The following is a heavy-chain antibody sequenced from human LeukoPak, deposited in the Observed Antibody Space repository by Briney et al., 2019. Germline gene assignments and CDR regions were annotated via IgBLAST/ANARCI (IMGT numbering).Heavy chain of an antibody. V-gene: IGHV4-59*12. D-gene: IGHD2-15*01. Sequence: SETLSLTCTVSGGSISSYYWTWIRQPPGKGLEWIGHIYYSGSTNYNPSLKSPVTMSIETSKNQFSLKLSSVTAADTAVYYCARVSFFRWASTRPSYYYYYMDVWGKGTTVTISS. CDR3: ARVSFFRWASTRPSYYYYYMDV. CDR1: GGSISSYY. J-gene: IGHJ6*03. CDR2: IYYSGST.